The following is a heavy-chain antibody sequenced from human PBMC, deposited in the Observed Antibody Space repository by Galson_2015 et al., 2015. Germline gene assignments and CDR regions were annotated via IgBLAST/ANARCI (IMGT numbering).Heavy chain of an antibody. J-gene: IGHJ6*03. CDR1: GFTFSSYA. D-gene: IGHD2-21*02. Sequence: SLRLSCAASGFTFSSYAMNWVRQAPGKGLEWVSPINRRGNRTYYADSVKGRFTISRDKSKNTLFLQMNSLRAEDTALYYCAKHTAFRGYYRDASGKGTPRTVS. CDR3: AKHTAFRGYYRDA. V-gene: IGHV3-23*05. CDR2: INRRGNRT.